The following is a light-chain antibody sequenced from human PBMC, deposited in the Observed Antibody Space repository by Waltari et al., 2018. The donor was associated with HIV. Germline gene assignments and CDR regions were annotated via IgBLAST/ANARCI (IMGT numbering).Light chain of an antibody. Sequence: EIVMTQSPATLSVSPGATATPPWRSSASASSNLAWYHQKPGQAPRLLIYCASTRATGIPARFSGSGSGTKFTLTISSLQSEDFAVYYCQQYNNLPPITFGQGTRLEIK. V-gene: IGKV3-15*01. CDR2: CAS. CDR1: ASASSN. J-gene: IGKJ5*01. CDR3: QQYNNLPPIT.